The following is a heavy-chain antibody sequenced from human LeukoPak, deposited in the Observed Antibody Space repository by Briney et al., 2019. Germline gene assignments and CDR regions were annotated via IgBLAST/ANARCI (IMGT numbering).Heavy chain of an antibody. V-gene: IGHV4-4*07. J-gene: IGHJ5*02. Sequence: KPSETLSLTCTVSGGSISSYYWSWIRQPAGKELEWIGRIYTSGSTNYNPTLKSRVTMSVDTSKNQFSLQLSSVTAADTAVYYCARPRIAAPFDPWGQGTPVTVSS. CDR2: IYTSGST. D-gene: IGHD6-6*01. CDR1: GGSISSYY. CDR3: ARPRIAAPFDP.